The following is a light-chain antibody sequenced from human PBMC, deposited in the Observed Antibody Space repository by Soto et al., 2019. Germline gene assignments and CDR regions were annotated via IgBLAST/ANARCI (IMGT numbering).Light chain of an antibody. J-gene: IGLJ2*01. CDR2: RNN. Sequence: QSVLTQPPSASGTPGQRVTFSCSGGRSNIGSNYVFWYQQFPGTAPKLLIYRNNQRPSGVPDRISGSKSGTSASLAISGLRSEDEADYYCTSWDDSLYHVVFGGGTKLTVL. V-gene: IGLV1-47*01. CDR3: TSWDDSLYHVV. CDR1: RSNIGSNY.